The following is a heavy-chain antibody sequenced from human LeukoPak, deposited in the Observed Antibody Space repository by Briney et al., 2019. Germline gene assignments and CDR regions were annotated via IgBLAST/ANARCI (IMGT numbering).Heavy chain of an antibody. Sequence: GASVKVSCKASGGTFSSYAISWVRQAPGQGLEWMGRIIPILGIANYAQKFQGRVTITADKSTSTAYMELSSLRSEDTAVYYCARFGVRESTYYYYGMDVWGQGTTVTVSS. CDR3: ARFGVRESTYYYYGMDV. J-gene: IGHJ6*02. V-gene: IGHV1-69*04. CDR1: GGTFSSYA. D-gene: IGHD3-10*01. CDR2: IIPILGIA.